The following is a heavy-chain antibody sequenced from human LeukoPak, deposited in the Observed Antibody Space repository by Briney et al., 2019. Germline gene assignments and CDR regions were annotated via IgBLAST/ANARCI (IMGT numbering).Heavy chain of an antibody. CDR2: ISGSGGST. CDR3: AKADGRITMIDVGFDP. J-gene: IGHJ5*02. Sequence: GGTLRLSCAASGFTFSSYAMSWVRQAPGKGLEWVSAISGSGGSTYYADSVKGRFTISRDNSKNTLYLQMNSLRAEDTALYYCAKADGRITMIDVGFDPWGQGTLVTVSS. CDR1: GFTFSSYA. V-gene: IGHV3-23*01. D-gene: IGHD3-22*01.